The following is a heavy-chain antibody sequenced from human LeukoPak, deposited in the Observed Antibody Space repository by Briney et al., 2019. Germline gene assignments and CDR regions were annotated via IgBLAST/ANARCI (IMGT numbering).Heavy chain of an antibody. V-gene: IGHV1-69*04. J-gene: IGHJ4*02. D-gene: IGHD1-20*01. CDR3: SRAYNWNDVSDY. CDR2: IIPFLGVA. CDR1: GDTFTSYA. Sequence: SVKVSCKASGDTFTSYAISWVRQAPGQGREWMGRIIPFLGVAHYAQKFQGRVTMTRETSTNTVYMELSSLRSEETAVYYCSRAYNWNDVSDYWGQGTQVTVSS.